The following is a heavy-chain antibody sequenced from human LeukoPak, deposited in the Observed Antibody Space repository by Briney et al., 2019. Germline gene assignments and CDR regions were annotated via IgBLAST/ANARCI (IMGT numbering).Heavy chain of an antibody. D-gene: IGHD3-22*01. CDR3: ARVILGWDSSGYQYYFDY. Sequence: SETLSLTCTVSGGSISSSSYYWGWIRQPPGKGLEWIGSLYYSGSTYYNSSLKSRVTISVDTSKNQFSLKLSSVTAADTAVYYCARVILGWDSSGYQYYFDYWGQGTLVTVSS. CDR2: LYYSGST. V-gene: IGHV4-39*07. CDR1: GGSISSSSYY. J-gene: IGHJ4*02.